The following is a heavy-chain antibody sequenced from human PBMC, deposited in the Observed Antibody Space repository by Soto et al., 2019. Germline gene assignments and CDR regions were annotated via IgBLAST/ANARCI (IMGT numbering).Heavy chain of an antibody. CDR1: GGSISSYY. CDR2: IYYSGST. J-gene: IGHJ4*02. CDR3: ARDNGVGASTYYFDY. Sequence: PSETLSLTCTVSGGSISSYYWGWIRQPPGKGLEWIGYIYYSGSTNYNPSPKSRVTISVDTSKNQFSLKLSSVTAADTAVYFCARDNGVGASTYYFDYWGQGTLVTVSS. V-gene: IGHV4-59*01. D-gene: IGHD1-26*01.